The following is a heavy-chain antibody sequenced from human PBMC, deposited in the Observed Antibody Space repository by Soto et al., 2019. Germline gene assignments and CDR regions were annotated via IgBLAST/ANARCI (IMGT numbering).Heavy chain of an antibody. V-gene: IGHV3-53*01. CDR2: IYSGGST. CDR3: ARAPQFDSSGYYS. D-gene: IGHD3-22*01. Sequence: PGGSLRLSCAASGFTVSSNYMSWVRQAPGKGLEWVSVIYSGGSTYYADSVKGRFTISRDNSKNTLYLQMNSLRAEDTAVYYCARAPQFDSSGYYSWGQGTLVTVSS. CDR1: GFTVSSNY. J-gene: IGHJ4*02.